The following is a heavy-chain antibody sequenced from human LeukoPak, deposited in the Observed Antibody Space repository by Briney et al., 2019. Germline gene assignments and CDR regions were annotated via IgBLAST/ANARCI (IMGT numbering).Heavy chain of an antibody. CDR2: ISSNGGST. J-gene: IGHJ4*02. CDR1: GFTFSSYA. CDR3: AREVRFLAGYYFDY. D-gene: IGHD3-3*01. Sequence: GGSLRLSCSASGFTFSSYAMHWVRQAPGKGLEYVSAISSNGGSTYYADSVKGRFTISRDNSKNTLYLQMNSLRAEDTAVYYCAREVRFLAGYYFDYWGQGTLVTVSS. V-gene: IGHV3-64*04.